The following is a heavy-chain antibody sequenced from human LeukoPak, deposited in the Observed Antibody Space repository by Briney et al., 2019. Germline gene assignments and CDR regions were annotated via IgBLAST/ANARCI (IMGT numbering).Heavy chain of an antibody. Sequence: SVKVSCKASGGTFSSYAISWVRQAPGQGLEWMGRIIPILGIANYAQKFQGRVTITADKSTSTAYMELSSLRSEDTAVYYCARDKYCGGDCGPDAFDIWGQGTMVTVSS. CDR3: ARDKYCGGDCGPDAFDI. D-gene: IGHD2-21*01. CDR2: IIPILGIA. V-gene: IGHV1-69*04. J-gene: IGHJ3*02. CDR1: GGTFSSYA.